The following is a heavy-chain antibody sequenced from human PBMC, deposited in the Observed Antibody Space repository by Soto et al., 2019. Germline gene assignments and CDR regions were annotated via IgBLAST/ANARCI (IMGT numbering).Heavy chain of an antibody. V-gene: IGHV3-9*01. J-gene: IGHJ4*02. Sequence: QAGGSLRLSCAASGFTFDNYAMHWVRQAPGKGLEWVSGISWNSNTIAHADSVKGRFTISRDNAKNSLYLQMNSLRAEDTAFYYCAKDTGPNWGQGTLVTVSS. CDR3: AKDTGPN. CDR1: GFTFDNYA. CDR2: ISWNSNTI.